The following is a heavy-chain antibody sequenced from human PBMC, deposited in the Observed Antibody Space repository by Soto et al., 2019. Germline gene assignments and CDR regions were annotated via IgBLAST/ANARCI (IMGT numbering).Heavy chain of an antibody. CDR2: TYYRSKWYT. Sequence: SQTLSLTCAISGDSVASNSAAWNWIRQSPSRSLEWLGRTYYRSKWYTDYAESVKSRITINPDTSKNQVSLQLKSVTPEDTAVYYCTTGATSGRYVNYYYGMDVWGQGTTVTVSS. CDR1: GDSVASNSAA. D-gene: IGHD3-3*01. V-gene: IGHV6-1*01. CDR3: TTGATSGRYVNYYYGMDV. J-gene: IGHJ6*02.